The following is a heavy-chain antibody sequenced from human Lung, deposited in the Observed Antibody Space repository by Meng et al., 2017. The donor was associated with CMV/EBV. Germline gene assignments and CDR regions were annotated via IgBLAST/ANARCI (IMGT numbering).Heavy chain of an antibody. Sequence: GEXXKISCAASGFTFSSYWLSWVRQAPGKGLEWLANIKQDGSETYYVDPVKGRFTISRDNAKNSLYLQMNSLRSEDTAVYYCARDPRGINIVVVHNGMDVWXQGTTVTVSS. J-gene: IGHJ6*02. D-gene: IGHD2-2*01. V-gene: IGHV3-7*01. CDR2: IKQDGSET. CDR1: GFTFSSYW. CDR3: ARDPRGINIVVVHNGMDV.